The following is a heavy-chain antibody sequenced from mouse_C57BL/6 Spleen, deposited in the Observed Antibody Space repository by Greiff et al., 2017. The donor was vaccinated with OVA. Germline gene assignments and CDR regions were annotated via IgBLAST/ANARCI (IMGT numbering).Heavy chain of an antibody. Sequence: DVKLVESGGGLVKPGGSLKLSCAASGFTFSDYGMHWVRQAPEKGLEWVAYISSGSSTIYSAATVKGRFTISRANAKNTLFLQMTSLRSEDTAMNYCARRRSLYAMDYWGQGTPVTVSS. J-gene: IGHJ4*01. CDR3: ARRRSLYAMDY. CDR2: ISSGSSTI. V-gene: IGHV5-17*01. CDR1: GFTFSDYG.